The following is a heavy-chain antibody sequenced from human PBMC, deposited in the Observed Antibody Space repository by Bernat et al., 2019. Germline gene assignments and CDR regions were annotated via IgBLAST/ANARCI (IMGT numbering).Heavy chain of an antibody. V-gene: IGHV1-8*01. CDR1: GYTFTSYD. Sequence: QVQLVQSGAEVKKPGASVKVSCKASGYTFTSYDINWVRQATGQGLEWMGWMNPNSGNTGYAQKFQGRVTMTRNTSISTAYMELSSLRSEDTAVYYCARPAEGLWFGELLPDSDAFDIWGQGTMVTVSS. CDR2: MNPNSGNT. D-gene: IGHD3-10*01. J-gene: IGHJ3*02. CDR3: ARPAEGLWFGELLPDSDAFDI.